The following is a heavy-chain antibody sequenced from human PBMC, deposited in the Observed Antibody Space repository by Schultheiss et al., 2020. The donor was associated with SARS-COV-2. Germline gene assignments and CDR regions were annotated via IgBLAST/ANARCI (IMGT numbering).Heavy chain of an antibody. V-gene: IGHV3-13*05. CDR1: GFTFSSYD. CDR2: IGTAGDP. J-gene: IGHJ4*02. D-gene: IGHD2-2*02. Sequence: GGSLRLSCAASGFTFSSYDMHWVRQATGKGLEWVSAIGTAGDPYYPGSVKGRFTISRDNSKNTLYLQMNSLRAEDTAVYYCARIPAAIRALDYWGQGTLVTVSS. CDR3: ARIPAAIRALDY.